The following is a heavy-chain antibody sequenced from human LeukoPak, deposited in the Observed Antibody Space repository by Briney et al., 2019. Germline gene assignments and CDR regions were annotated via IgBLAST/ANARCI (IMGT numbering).Heavy chain of an antibody. CDR2: INHSGST. CDR1: GGSFSGYY. CDR3: ARGAGPPPRITIFGVALEGDNWFDP. Sequence: SETLSLTCAVYGGSFSGYYWSWIRQPPGKGLEWIGEINHSGSTNDNPSLKSRVTISVDKSKNPFSLKRSSVTSRDTAVYYCARGAGPPPRITIFGVALEGDNWFDPWGQGTLVTVSS. V-gene: IGHV4-34*01. D-gene: IGHD3-3*01. J-gene: IGHJ5*02.